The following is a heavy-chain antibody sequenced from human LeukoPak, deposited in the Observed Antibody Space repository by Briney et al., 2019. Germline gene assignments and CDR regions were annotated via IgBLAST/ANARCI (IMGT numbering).Heavy chain of an antibody. CDR1: GGSISSYY. CDR3: ARDRTSSRCHRGWAHCWFDP. D-gene: IGHD6-19*01. Sequence: SETLSLTCTVSGGSISSYYWSWIRQPAGKGQEWIGRIYTSGSTNYNPSLKSRVTMSVDTSKNQFSLKLSSVTAADTAVYYCARDRTSSRCHRGWAHCWFDPWGQGTLVTVSS. J-gene: IGHJ5*02. V-gene: IGHV4-4*07. CDR2: IYTSGST.